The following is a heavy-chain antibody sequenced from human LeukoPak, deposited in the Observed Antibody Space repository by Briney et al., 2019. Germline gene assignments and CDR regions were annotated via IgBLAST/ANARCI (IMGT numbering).Heavy chain of an antibody. V-gene: IGHV4-34*01. CDR1: GGSFRGYY. CDR2: INHSGRT. CDR3: ARGRITVPTFHYNGMDV. D-gene: IGHD4-17*01. J-gene: IGHJ6*02. Sequence: AETLSLTCAVYGGSFRGYYWSWIRQPPGKGLEWIGEINHSGRTTYNPSLKSRVTISVDTSKNQFSLWLSSVTAADTAVYYCARGRITVPTFHYNGMDVWGQGTTVTVSS.